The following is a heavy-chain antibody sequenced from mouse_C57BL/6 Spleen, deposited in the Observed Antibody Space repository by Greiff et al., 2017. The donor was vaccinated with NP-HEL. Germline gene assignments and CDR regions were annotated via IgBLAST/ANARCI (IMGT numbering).Heavy chain of an antibody. V-gene: IGHV5-9-1*02. CDR1: GFTFSSYA. CDR2: ISSGGDYI. Sequence: EVKLVESGEGLVKPGGSLKLSCAASGFTFSSYAMSWVRQTPEKRLEWVAYISSGGDYIYYADTVTGRFTISRDNARNTLYLQMSSLKSEDTAMYYCTMYYDYAWFAYWGQGTLVTVSA. D-gene: IGHD2-4*01. J-gene: IGHJ3*01. CDR3: TMYYDYAWFAY.